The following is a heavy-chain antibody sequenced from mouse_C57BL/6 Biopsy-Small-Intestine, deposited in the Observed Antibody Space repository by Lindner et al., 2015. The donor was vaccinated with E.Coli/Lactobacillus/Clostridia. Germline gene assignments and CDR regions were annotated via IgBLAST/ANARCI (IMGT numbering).Heavy chain of an antibody. D-gene: IGHD1-1*01. Sequence: SVKVSCKASWFTFFTTYGISWVRQAPGQGLEWMGWISTYNGNTNYAQKFQGRVTMTTDTSTTTAYMELTSLRSDDTAVYYCAREGHCSGDKCNLYYYSGKDVWGQGTTVTVSS. J-gene: IGHJ1*01. V-gene: IGHV14-3*01. CDR3: AREGHCSGDKCNLYYYSGKDV. CDR2: ISTYNGNT. CDR1: WFTFFTTY.